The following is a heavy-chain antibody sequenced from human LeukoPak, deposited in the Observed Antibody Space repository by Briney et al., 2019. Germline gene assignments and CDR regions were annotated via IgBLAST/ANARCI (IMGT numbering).Heavy chain of an antibody. CDR3: ACLSSNGRRAFDI. CDR1: GGSISSYY. J-gene: IGHJ3*02. CDR2: FSYSGNT. Sequence: ASETLSLTCTVSGGSISSYYWTWLRQPPGKGLEWVGYFSYSGNTNHNPSLKSRVTMSVDTSKSQFSLKLSSVTAADTAVYYCACLSSNGRRAFDIWGQGTMVSVSP. V-gene: IGHV4-59*08. D-gene: IGHD2-8*01.